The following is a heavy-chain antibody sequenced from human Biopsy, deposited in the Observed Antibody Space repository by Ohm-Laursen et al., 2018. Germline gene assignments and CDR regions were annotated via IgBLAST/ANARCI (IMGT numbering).Heavy chain of an antibody. J-gene: IGHJ6*02. CDR1: GFSLSARGMC. D-gene: IGHD6-13*01. V-gene: IGHV2-70*11. CDR2: VDWDDYK. Sequence: PTQTLTLTCSFSGFSLSARGMCVSWIRQAPGKALEWLARVDWDDYKDYSASLQTKLSISKDTSNDQVVLTVNNVDPADTATYYCARTPILIVSAGLVYRHRRHLQGMDVWGQGIPVTVS. CDR3: ARTPILIVSAGLVYRHRRHLQGMDV.